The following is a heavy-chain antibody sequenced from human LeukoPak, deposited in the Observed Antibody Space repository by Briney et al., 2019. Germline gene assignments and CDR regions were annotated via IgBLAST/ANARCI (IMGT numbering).Heavy chain of an antibody. J-gene: IGHJ4*02. V-gene: IGHV3-7*05. CDR2: IKQDGSEK. Sequence: SGGSLRLSCAASGFTFSNYWMSWVRQAPGKGLEWVANIKQDGSEKYCVDSVKGRFTISRDNAKNSLHLQMNSLRAEDTAVYYCARDVFFDYWGQGTLVTVSS. CDR3: ARDVFFDY. CDR1: GFTFSNYW. D-gene: IGHD5/OR15-5a*01.